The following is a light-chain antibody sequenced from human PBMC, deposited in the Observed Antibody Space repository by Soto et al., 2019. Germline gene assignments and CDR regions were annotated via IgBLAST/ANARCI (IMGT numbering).Light chain of an antibody. V-gene: IGKV3-15*01. J-gene: IGKJ1*01. CDR2: GAS. CDR3: QQYGKT. CDR1: ESVGSN. Sequence: ETVVTQSPATLSVSPGQKATLSCRASESVGSNLAWYQQKPGQAPRLLIYGASNRATGIPARFSGSGSGTEFTLTISSLQSEDFAVYYCQQYGKTFGQGTKV.